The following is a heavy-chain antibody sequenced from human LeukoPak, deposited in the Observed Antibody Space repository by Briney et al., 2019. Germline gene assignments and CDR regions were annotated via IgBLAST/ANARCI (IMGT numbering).Heavy chain of an antibody. Sequence: GGSLRLSCAASGFTFSSYEMNWVRQAPGKGLEWVANIGYSGRTIYYADSVKGRFTISRDNAKNSLYLQMNSLRVEDTAVYYCALLAVASDFDYWGLGALVTVSS. J-gene: IGHJ4*02. CDR1: GFTFSSYE. CDR3: ALLAVASDFDY. CDR2: IGYSGRTI. V-gene: IGHV3-48*03. D-gene: IGHD6-19*01.